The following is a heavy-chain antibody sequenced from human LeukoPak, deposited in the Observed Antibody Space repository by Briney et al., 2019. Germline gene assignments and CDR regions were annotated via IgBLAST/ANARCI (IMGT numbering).Heavy chain of an antibody. CDR2: ISWNSGSI. J-gene: IGHJ5*02. V-gene: IGHV3-9*01. CDR1: GFTFDDYA. D-gene: IGHD6-13*01. Sequence: GGSLRLSCAASGFTFDDYATHWVRQAPGKGLEWVSGISWNSGSIGYADSVKGRFTISRDNAKNSLYLQMNSLRAEDTALYYCAKDSRYSSSSRFDPWGQGTLVTVSS. CDR3: AKDSRYSSSSRFDP.